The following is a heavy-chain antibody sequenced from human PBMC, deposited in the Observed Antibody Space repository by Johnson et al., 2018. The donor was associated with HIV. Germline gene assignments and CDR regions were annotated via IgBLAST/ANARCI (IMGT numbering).Heavy chain of an antibody. CDR3: AKGRDSSGFGAFDI. Sequence: QVQLVESGGGVVQPGGSLRLSCAASGFTFSSYGMHWVRQAPGKGLEWVAFIVYDGSKKYYADSVKGRFTISRDNSKNTLYLEMNSLRAEDTAVYYCAKGRDSSGFGAFDIWGQGTMVTVSS. V-gene: IGHV3-30*02. CDR2: IVYDGSKK. CDR1: GFTFSSYG. J-gene: IGHJ3*02. D-gene: IGHD3-22*01.